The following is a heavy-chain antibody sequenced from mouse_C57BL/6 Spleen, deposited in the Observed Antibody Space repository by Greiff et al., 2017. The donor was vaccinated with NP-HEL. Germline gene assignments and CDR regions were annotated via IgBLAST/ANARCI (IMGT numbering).Heavy chain of an antibody. Sequence: EVMLVESEGGLVQPGSSMKLSCTASGFTFSDYYMAWVRQVPEKGLEWVANINYDGSSTYYLDSLKSRFIISRDNAKNILYLQMSSLKSEDTATYYCAREQYYGRGIFLMDYWGQGTSVTVSS. V-gene: IGHV5-16*01. D-gene: IGHD1-1*01. CDR2: INYDGSST. J-gene: IGHJ4*01. CDR3: AREQYYGRGIFLMDY. CDR1: GFTFSDYY.